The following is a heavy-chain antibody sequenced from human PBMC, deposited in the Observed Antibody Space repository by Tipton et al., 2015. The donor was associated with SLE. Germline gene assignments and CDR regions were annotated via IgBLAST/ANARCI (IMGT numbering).Heavy chain of an antibody. J-gene: IGHJ4*02. D-gene: IGHD3-16*01. CDR2: IFSRGST. CDR1: GASISSGSSY. V-gene: IGHV4-61*02. CDR3: ARQPPPYYDTTSYFDY. Sequence: TLSLTCTVSGASISSGSSYWSWIRQPAGKGLEWIGRIFSRGSTNSNLSLKSRVTISLDASKNHFSLRLTSVTAEDTAVYFCARQPPPYYDTTSYFDYWGPGILVTVSS.